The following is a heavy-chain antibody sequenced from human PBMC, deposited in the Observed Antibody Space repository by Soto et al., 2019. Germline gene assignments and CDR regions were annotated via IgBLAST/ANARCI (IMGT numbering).Heavy chain of an antibody. D-gene: IGHD2-21*02. J-gene: IGHJ6*02. Sequence: SETLSLTCTVSGGSISSYYWSWIRQPPGKGLEWIGYMYNTGSTIYNPSLKSRVTISVDTSKNQFSLKLNSMTAADTAVYYCARDLWGYCGADCYPLDVWGQGTTVTSP. CDR3: ARDLWGYCGADCYPLDV. CDR1: GGSISSYY. CDR2: MYNTGST. V-gene: IGHV4-59*01.